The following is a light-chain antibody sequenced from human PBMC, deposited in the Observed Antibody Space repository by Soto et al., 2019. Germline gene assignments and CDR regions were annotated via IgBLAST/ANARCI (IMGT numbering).Light chain of an antibody. Sequence: EIVMTQSPLSLPVTLGEPASISCRSSQSLLHSNGYNYLDWYLQKPGQSPQLLIYLGSNRASGVPDRFSGSGSGTDFTLKISRVEAEDVGVYYCVQPLHTPRFTFGPGTKVDIK. CDR2: LGS. CDR1: QSLLHSNGYNY. CDR3: VQPLHTPRFT. J-gene: IGKJ3*01. V-gene: IGKV2-28*01.